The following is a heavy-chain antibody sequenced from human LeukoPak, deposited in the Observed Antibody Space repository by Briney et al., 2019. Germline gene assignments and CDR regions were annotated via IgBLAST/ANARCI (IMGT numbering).Heavy chain of an antibody. D-gene: IGHD4-17*01. J-gene: IGHJ4*02. CDR3: VRDAGYGDYGPDY. Sequence: GASVKVSCKASGGTFISYAISWVRQAPGQGLEWMGGIIPIFGTANYAQKFQGRVTITADEFTSTAYMELSSLRSDDTAVYYCVRDAGYGDYGPDYWGQGTLVTVFS. CDR2: IIPIFGTA. CDR1: GGTFISYA. V-gene: IGHV1-69*13.